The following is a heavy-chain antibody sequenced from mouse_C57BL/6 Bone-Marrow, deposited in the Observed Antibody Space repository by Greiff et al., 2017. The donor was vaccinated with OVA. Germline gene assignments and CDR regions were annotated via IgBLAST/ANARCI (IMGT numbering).Heavy chain of an antibody. CDR3: VRESSSPYWYFDV. CDR1: GFTFNTYA. J-gene: IGHJ1*03. Sequence: EVQLVESGGGLVQPKGSLKLSCAASGFTFNTYAMHWVRQAPGKGLEWVARIRSKSSNSATYYADSVKDRFTISRDDSQSMLYLQMNNLKTEDTAMYYCVRESSSPYWYFDVWGTGTTVTVSS. D-gene: IGHD1-1*01. V-gene: IGHV10-3*01. CDR2: IRSKSSNSAT.